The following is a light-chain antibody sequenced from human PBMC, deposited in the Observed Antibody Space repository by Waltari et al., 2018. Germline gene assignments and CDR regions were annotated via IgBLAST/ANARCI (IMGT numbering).Light chain of an antibody. CDR1: QSVSRS. CDR2: GAS. V-gene: IGKV3-20*01. Sequence: IVLTQSPGTLSLSPGERATPSCRASQSVSRSLAWYQQKPGQAPKPLIYGASTRATGIPDRFTGSGSGTDFSLTISSLEPEDFAIYFCQHYVRLPATFGQGTKVEIK. J-gene: IGKJ1*01. CDR3: QHYVRLPAT.